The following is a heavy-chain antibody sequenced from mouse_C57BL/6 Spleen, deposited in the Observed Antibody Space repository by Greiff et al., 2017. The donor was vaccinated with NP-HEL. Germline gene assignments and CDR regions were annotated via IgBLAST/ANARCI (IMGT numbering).Heavy chain of an antibody. CDR3: ARDRGSSYSWYVDV. CDR1: GISITTGNYR. V-gene: IGHV3-5*01. D-gene: IGHD1-1*01. J-gene: IGHJ1*03. CDR2: IYYSGNI. Sequence: ESGPGLVKPSQTVFLTCTVTGISITTGNYRWSWIRQFPGNKLEWIGYIYYSGNITYNPSLTSRTPITRDTPKNQFFLEMNSLTAEDTATYYCARDRGSSYSWYVDVWGTGTTVTVSS.